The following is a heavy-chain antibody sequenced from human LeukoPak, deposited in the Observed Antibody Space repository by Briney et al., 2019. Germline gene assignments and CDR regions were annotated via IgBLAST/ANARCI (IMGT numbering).Heavy chain of an antibody. CDR3: ASGPPTGCSYVY. CDR2: IYYSGST. D-gene: IGHD5-18*01. Sequence: KPSETLSLTCTVSGGSISSYYWSWIRQPPGKGLEWVGYIYYSGSTNYNPSLKSRVTISVDTSKNQFSLKLSSVTAADTAVYYCASGPPTGCSYVYWGQGTLVTVSS. CDR1: GGSISSYY. V-gene: IGHV4-59*01. J-gene: IGHJ4*02.